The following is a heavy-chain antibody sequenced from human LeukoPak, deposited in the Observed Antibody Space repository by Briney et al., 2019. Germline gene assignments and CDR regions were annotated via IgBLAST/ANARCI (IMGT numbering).Heavy chain of an antibody. V-gene: IGHV4-59*11. Sequence: SETLSLTCTVSGGSISSHYWSWIRQPPGKGLEWIGYIYYSGSTNYNPSLKSRVTISVDTSKNQFSLNLSSVTAADTAVYYCARLQSIVGAPRPQLRWFDPWGQGTLVTVSS. J-gene: IGHJ5*02. CDR3: ARLQSIVGAPRPQLRWFDP. CDR2: IYYSGST. D-gene: IGHD1-26*01. CDR1: GGSISSHY.